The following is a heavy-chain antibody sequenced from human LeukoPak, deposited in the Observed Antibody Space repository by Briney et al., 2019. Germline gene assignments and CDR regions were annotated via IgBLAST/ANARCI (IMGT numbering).Heavy chain of an antibody. CDR1: GFTFSSYA. V-gene: IGHV3-23*01. CDR3: AKETGLLWFGPSLMDV. D-gene: IGHD3-10*01. CDR2: ISGGGGST. Sequence: VGSLRLSRAASGFTFSSYAMSWVRQAPGQGLEWVSAISGGGGSTYYADSVKGRFTISRDNSKNTLYLQMNSLRAEDTAVYYCAKETGLLWFGPSLMDVWGQGTTVTVSS. J-gene: IGHJ6*02.